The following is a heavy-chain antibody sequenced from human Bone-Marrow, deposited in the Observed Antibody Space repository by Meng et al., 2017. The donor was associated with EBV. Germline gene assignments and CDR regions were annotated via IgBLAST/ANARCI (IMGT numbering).Heavy chain of an antibody. D-gene: IGHD2/OR15-2a*01. J-gene: IGHJ4*02. CDR3: ARGNTFPEYYFGY. V-gene: IGHV4-30-2*06. CDR2: IYHSGST. Sequence: QLQESGSGLVKPSQPLSLTCAVSGGSISSGDYSWSWIRQSPGKGLEWIGNIYHSGSTFYNSSLNSRVTISVDRSKNQFSLKLTSVTAADTAVYYCARGNTFPEYYFGYWGQGTLVTVSS. CDR1: GGSISSGDYS.